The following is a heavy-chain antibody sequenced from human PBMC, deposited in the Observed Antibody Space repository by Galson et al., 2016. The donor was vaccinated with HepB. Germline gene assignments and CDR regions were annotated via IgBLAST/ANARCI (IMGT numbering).Heavy chain of an antibody. CDR1: GFTFSDYN. CDR2: IRRDSSTK. D-gene: IGHD3-16*01. V-gene: IGHV3-48*02. J-gene: IGHJ3*02. Sequence: SLRLSCAASGFTFSDYNMNWVRQAPGKGLEWVSYIRRDSSTKFYADSVKGRFITARDNARYSLSLHMSSLRDEDTAVYYCTGEGCRFSVVKVWDAFDTWGQGTKVTVSS. CDR3: TGEGCRFSVVKVWDAFDT.